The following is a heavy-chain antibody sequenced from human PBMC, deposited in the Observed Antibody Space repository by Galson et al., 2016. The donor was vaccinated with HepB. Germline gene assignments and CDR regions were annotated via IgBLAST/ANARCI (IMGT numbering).Heavy chain of an antibody. D-gene: IGHD1-14*01. CDR2: IIPIFVTP. V-gene: IGHV1-69*01. J-gene: IGHJ3*02. Sequence: VSCKASGGTFRSHTIIWVRQAPGQGLEWMGGIIPIFVTPDYAQKFQDRVAITADESTRTVYMELSSLRSEDTAVYYCARGITGDLGPRKDAFDIWGQGTMVTVSS. CDR1: GGTFRSHT. CDR3: ARGITGDLGPRKDAFDI.